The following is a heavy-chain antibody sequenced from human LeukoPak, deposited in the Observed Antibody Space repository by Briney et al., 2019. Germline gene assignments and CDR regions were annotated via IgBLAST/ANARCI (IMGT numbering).Heavy chain of an antibody. CDR3: AKTLLRWPREDAFDI. Sequence: PGGSLRLSCAASGFTFSSYAMSWVRQAPGKGLEWVSAISGSGGSTYYADSVKGRFTISRDNSKNTLYLQMNGLRAEDTAVYYCAKTLLRWPREDAFDIWGQGTMVTVSS. D-gene: IGHD4-23*01. V-gene: IGHV3-23*01. CDR2: ISGSGGST. J-gene: IGHJ3*02. CDR1: GFTFSSYA.